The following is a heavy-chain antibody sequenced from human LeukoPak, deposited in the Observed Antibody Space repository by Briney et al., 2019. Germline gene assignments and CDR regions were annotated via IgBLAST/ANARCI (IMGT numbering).Heavy chain of an antibody. V-gene: IGHV4-34*01. CDR1: GGSLSYYY. J-gene: IGHJ4*02. D-gene: IGHD2-21*02. CDR2: INRGST. Sequence: PSETLSLTCAVYGGSLSYYYWSWIRQPPEKGLEWIGEINRGSTNYNPSLKSRVSISVDTSKNQFSLKLSSVTAADTAVYYCARGGFYCGDDCYVDYWGQGTLVTVSS. CDR3: ARGGFYCGDDCYVDY.